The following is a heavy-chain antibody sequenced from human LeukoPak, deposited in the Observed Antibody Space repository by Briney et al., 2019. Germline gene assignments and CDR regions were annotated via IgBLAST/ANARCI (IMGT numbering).Heavy chain of an antibody. CDR3: ASMYYDFWSGYPRAFDI. Sequence: TSEPLSLPCTVSGYSLSSGYYWGWIRQPPGKGLEWIGSIYYSGSTYYNPSLKTRVTISVDTSKTQFALKLSSVTAADTAVYYCASMYYDFWSGYPRAFDIWGQGTMVTVSS. CDR1: GYSLSSGYY. CDR2: IYYSGST. D-gene: IGHD3-3*01. J-gene: IGHJ3*02. V-gene: IGHV4-38-2*02.